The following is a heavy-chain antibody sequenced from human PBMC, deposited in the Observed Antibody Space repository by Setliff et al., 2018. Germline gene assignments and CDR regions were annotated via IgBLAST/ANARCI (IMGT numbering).Heavy chain of an antibody. J-gene: IGHJ6*04. CDR1: GGTFTYYY. CDR3: ASPPIRQYNYYMDV. CDR2: ISSIGRLI. Sequence: LSLTCAASGGTFTYYYWTWVRQAPGKGLEWISYISSIGRLIHYADSVKGRFTVFRGNAGNSVHLQMNNLRVDDAAIYYCASPPIRQYNYYMDVWGKGTTVTVSS. V-gene: IGHV3-11*01. D-gene: IGHD1-20*01.